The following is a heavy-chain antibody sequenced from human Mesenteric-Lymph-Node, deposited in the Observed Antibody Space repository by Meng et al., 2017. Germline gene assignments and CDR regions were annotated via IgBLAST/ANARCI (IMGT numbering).Heavy chain of an antibody. CDR1: GFTFSSYA. CDR2: ISGSGSTI. J-gene: IGHJ4*02. D-gene: IGHD5-24*01. CDR3: ARDMGWQQFDY. Sequence: GESLKISCAASGFTFSSYAMSWVRQAPGKGLEWVSAISGSGSTIYYADSVKGRFTISRDNARNSLFLQMNSLRADDTAVYYCARDMGWQQFDYWGQGTLVTVSS. V-gene: IGHV3-48*04.